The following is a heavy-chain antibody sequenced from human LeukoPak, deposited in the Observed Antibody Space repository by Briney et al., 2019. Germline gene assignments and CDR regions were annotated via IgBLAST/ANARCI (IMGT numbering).Heavy chain of an antibody. CDR2: ISYDGSNK. Sequence: GRSLRLSCAASGFTFSSYAMHWVRQAPGKGLEWVAVISYDGSNKYYADSVKGRFTISRDNSKNTLYLQMNSLRAEDTAVYYCAREVAGFTTTFDYWGQGTLVTVSS. J-gene: IGHJ4*02. D-gene: IGHD2-15*01. V-gene: IGHV3-30-3*01. CDR1: GFTFSSYA. CDR3: AREVAGFTTTFDY.